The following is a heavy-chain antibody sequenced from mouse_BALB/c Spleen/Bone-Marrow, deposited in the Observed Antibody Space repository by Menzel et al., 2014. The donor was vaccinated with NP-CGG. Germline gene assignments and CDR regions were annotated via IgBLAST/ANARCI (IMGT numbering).Heavy chain of an antibody. CDR1: GYSFTGYY. D-gene: IGHD2-4*01. V-gene: IGHV1S34*01. J-gene: IGHJ4*01. CDR3: ARGGTMTFYAMDY. Sequence: LVKTGASVKISCKASGYSFTGYYMHWVKQSHGKSLEWIGYISCYNGATNYNQRFKGRATFTVDTSSSTAYMQFNRLTSEGSAVYYCARGGTMTFYAMDYWGQGTSVTVSS. CDR2: ISCYNGAT.